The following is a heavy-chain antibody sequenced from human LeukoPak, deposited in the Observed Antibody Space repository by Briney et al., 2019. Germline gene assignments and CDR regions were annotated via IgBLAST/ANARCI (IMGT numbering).Heavy chain of an antibody. Sequence: PSETLSLTCTVSGGSISSYYWSWIRQPPGKGLEWIGYIYYSGSTNYNPSFKSRVTISVDTSKNQFSLKLSSVTAADTAVYYCARSGFLEWLLHFDYWGQGTLVTVSS. CDR1: GGSISSYY. D-gene: IGHD3-3*01. J-gene: IGHJ4*02. CDR3: ARSGFLEWLLHFDY. V-gene: IGHV4-59*01. CDR2: IYYSGST.